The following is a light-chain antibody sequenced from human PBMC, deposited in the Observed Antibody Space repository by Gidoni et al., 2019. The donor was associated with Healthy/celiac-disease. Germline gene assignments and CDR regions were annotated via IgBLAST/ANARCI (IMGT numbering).Light chain of an antibody. J-gene: IGKJ4*01. V-gene: IGKV3-11*01. Sequence: VLTQSPATLSLSPGERATLSCRASQSVSSYLAWYQQKPGQAPRLLIYDASNRTTGIPARFSGSGSGTDFTLTIRSLEPEDFAVYYCQQRSNWPPTFGGGTKVEIK. CDR3: QQRSNWPPT. CDR2: DAS. CDR1: QSVSSY.